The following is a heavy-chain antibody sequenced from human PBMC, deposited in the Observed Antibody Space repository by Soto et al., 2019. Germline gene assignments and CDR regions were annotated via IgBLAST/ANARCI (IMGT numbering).Heavy chain of an antibody. CDR3: ARDLGGYQYYYYYYGMDV. CDR1: GGTFSSYA. J-gene: IGHJ6*02. V-gene: IGHV1-69*13. D-gene: IGHD3-22*01. CDR2: IIPIFGTA. Sequence: RASVKVSCKASGGTFSSYAISWVRQAPGQGLEWMGGIIPIFGTANYAQKFQGRVTITADESTSTAYMEPSSLRSEDTAVYYCARDLGGYQYYYYYYGMDVWGQGTTVTVSS.